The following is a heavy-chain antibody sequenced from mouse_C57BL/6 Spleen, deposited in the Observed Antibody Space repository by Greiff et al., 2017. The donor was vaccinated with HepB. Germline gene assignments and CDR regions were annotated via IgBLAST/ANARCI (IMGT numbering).Heavy chain of an antibody. Sequence: QVQLKQSGAELVKPGASVKISCKASGYAFSSYWMNWVKQRPGKGLEWIGQIYPGDGDTNYNGKFKGKATLTADKSSSTAYMQLSSLTSEDSAVYFCARGDDGYYPNYLDYWGQGTTLTVSS. CDR3: ARGDDGYYPNYLDY. J-gene: IGHJ2*01. V-gene: IGHV1-80*01. D-gene: IGHD2-3*01. CDR2: IYPGDGDT. CDR1: GYAFSSYW.